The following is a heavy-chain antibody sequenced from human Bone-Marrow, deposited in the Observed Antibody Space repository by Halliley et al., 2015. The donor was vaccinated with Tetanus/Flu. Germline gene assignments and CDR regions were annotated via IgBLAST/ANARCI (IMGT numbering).Heavy chain of an antibody. CDR2: SYSGST. V-gene: IGHV4-59*09. CDR3: ASGEVTTIVGVYYYYGLDV. D-gene: IGHD3-3*01. Sequence: SYSGSTDYNPPLKGRVTISADTSKNQFSLKLNSVTAADTAVYYCASGEVTTIVGVYYYYGLDVWGQGTTVTVSS. J-gene: IGHJ6*02.